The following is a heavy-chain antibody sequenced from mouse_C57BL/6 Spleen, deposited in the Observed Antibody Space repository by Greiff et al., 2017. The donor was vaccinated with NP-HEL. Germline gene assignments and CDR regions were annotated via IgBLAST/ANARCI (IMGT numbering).Heavy chain of an antibody. CDR1: GYTFTSYW. CDR2: IDPSDSYP. Sequence: VQLQQPGAELVMPGASVKLSCKASGYTFTSYWMHWVKQSPGQGLEWIGEIDPSDSYPNYNPKFKGKSTLTVDKSSSTAYMQLSSLTSEDSAVYYCARGKFITTGVATFDYWGQGTTLTVSS. V-gene: IGHV1-69*01. D-gene: IGHD1-1*01. CDR3: ARGKFITTGVATFDY. J-gene: IGHJ2*01.